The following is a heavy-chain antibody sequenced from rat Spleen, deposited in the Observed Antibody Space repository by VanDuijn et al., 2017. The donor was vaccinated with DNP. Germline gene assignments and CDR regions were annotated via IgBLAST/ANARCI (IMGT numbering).Heavy chain of an antibody. D-gene: IGHD1-7*01. CDR2: INYSGST. J-gene: IGHJ2*01. V-gene: IGHV3-1*01. CDR3: ARHPQTTGIPDY. CDR1: GYSITNNY. Sequence: EVQLQESGSGLVKPSQSLSLTCSVTGYSITNNYWAWIRKFPGNKMEWIGYINYSGSTGYNPSLKSRISITRDTSKNQLFLQLNSVTTEDTATYYCARHPQTTGIPDYWGQGVMVTVSS.